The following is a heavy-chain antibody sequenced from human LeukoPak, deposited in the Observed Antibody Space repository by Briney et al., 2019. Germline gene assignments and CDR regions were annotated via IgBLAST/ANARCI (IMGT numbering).Heavy chain of an antibody. J-gene: IGHJ4*02. V-gene: IGHV3-23*01. CDR2: ISGSGGST. Sequence: PGGSLRLSCAASGFTFSSYAMSWVRQAPGKGLEWVSAISGSGGSTYYADSVKGRFTISRDNSKNTLYLQMNSLRAEDTAVYYCAKNEYYDSSGDLVYWGQGTLVTVSS. D-gene: IGHD3-22*01. CDR1: GFTFSSYA. CDR3: AKNEYYDSSGDLVY.